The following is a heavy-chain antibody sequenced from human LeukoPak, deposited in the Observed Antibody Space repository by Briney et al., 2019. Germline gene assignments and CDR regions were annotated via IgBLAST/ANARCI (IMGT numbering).Heavy chain of an antibody. CDR1: GVSFSGYD. D-gene: IGHD4-23*01. Sequence: SETLSLTCAVYGVSFSGYDWSWVRQPPGKGLEWVGEINHSGSTNYNPSLKSRVPISVDTSKTQFSLKLRSVTAADTAVYYCARARTALYGGNSLFHHWGQGTRLTAAS. CDR2: INHSGST. J-gene: IGHJ1*01. V-gene: IGHV4-34*01. CDR3: ARARTALYGGNSLFHH.